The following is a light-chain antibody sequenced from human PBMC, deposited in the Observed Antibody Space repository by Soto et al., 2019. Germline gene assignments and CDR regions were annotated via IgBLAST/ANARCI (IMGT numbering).Light chain of an antibody. J-gene: IGKJ3*01. V-gene: IGKV3-20*01. CDR2: GAS. CDR1: QSVSSSY. Sequence: EIVWTQSPGTLSLSPGERATLSCRASQSVSSSYLAWYQQKPGQAPRLLLYGASSRATGIPDRFSGSGSGTDFTLTIGRLEPEDFAVYYCQQYGSSPPTFGPGTKVDI. CDR3: QQYGSSPPT.